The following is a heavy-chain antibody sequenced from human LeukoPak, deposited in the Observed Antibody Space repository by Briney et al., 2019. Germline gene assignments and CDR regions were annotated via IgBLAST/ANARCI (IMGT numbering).Heavy chain of an antibody. CDR3: AREGRGMATIIDY. D-gene: IGHD5-24*01. CDR2: IYYSGST. CDR1: GGSISSYY. V-gene: IGHV4-59*01. Sequence: SETLSLTCTVSGGSISSYYWSWIRQPPGKGLEWIGYIYYSGSTNYNPSLKSRVTISVDTSKNQFSLKLSSVTAADTVVYYCAREGRGMATIIDYWGQGTLVTVSS. J-gene: IGHJ4*02.